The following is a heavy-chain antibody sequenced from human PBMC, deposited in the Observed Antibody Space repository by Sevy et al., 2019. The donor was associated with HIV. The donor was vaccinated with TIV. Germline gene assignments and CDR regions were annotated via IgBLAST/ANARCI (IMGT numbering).Heavy chain of an antibody. CDR2: ISGSGGST. V-gene: IGHV3-23*01. Sequence: GGSLRLSCAASGFTFSSYAMSWVRQAPGKGLEWVSAISGSGGSTYYADSVKGRFTISRDNSKNTLYLQVNSLRAEDTGVYYCAKQAYGSGSYWSDYFDYWGQGTLVTVSS. CDR3: AKQAYGSGSYWSDYFDY. D-gene: IGHD3-10*01. CDR1: GFTFSSYA. J-gene: IGHJ4*02.